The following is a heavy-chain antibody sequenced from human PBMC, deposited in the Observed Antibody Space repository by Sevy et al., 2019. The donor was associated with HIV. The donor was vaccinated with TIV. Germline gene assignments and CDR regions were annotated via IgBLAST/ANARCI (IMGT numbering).Heavy chain of an antibody. Sequence: SETLSLTCTVSADSINSYYYSWIRQPPGGGLEWIGFMAYSAFTNSNPSLKSRVTLSIDTSKNQISLKLTSVTPADTAIYFCASDQGAGYFDHWGQRTLVTVSS. J-gene: IGHJ4*02. CDR3: ASDQGAGYFDH. V-gene: IGHV4-59*13. CDR2: MAYSAFT. CDR1: ADSINSYY.